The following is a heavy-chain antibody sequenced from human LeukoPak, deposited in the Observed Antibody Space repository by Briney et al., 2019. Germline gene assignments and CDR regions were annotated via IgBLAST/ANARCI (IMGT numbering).Heavy chain of an antibody. CDR3: ARGLLGSSSWHGDWFDP. J-gene: IGHJ5*02. D-gene: IGHD6-13*01. CDR2: INHSGST. CDR1: GGSFSGYY. Sequence: TSETLSLTCAVYGGSFSGYYCGWSRQPPGKGLEWIGEINHSGSTNYNPSLKSRVTISVDTSKNQFSLKLSSVTAADTAVYYCARGLLGSSSWHGDWFDPWGQGTLVTVSS. V-gene: IGHV4-34*01.